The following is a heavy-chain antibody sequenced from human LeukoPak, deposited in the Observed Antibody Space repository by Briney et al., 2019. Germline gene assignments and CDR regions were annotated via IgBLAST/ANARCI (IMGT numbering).Heavy chain of an antibody. J-gene: IGHJ4*02. CDR3: ARGGRTSIAARPSSVGDY. CDR2: INHSGST. D-gene: IGHD6-6*01. Sequence: SETLSLTCAVYGGSFSGYYWSWIRQPPGKGLEWIGEINHSGSTNYNPSLKSRVTISVDTSKNQFSLKLSSVTAADTAVYYCARGGRTSIAARPSSVGDYRGQGTLVTVSS. CDR1: GGSFSGYY. V-gene: IGHV4-34*01.